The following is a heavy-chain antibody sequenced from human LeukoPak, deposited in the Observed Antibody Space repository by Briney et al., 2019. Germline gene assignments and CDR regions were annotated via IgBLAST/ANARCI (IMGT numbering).Heavy chain of an antibody. CDR3: ARISDGWSRAAFDI. CDR2: ISYDGSDE. D-gene: IGHD6-19*01. V-gene: IGHV3-30*01. Sequence: GGSLRLSCAASGFIFSKYAIHWVRQAPGKGLEWVAAISYDGSDEYYADSVKGRFTISRDNSKNTLYLQMNSLRAEDTAIYYCARISDGWSRAAFDIWGQGTMATVSS. CDR1: GFIFSKYA. J-gene: IGHJ3*02.